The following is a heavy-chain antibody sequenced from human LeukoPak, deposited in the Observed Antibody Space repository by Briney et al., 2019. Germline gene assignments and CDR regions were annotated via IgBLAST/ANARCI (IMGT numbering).Heavy chain of an antibody. V-gene: IGHV4-30-2*01. CDR1: GGSISSGAYY. Sequence: SETLSLTCAVSGGSISSGAYYWGCIRPPPGQGREWIGYIYQSGSTYSNPSLKSRVTISVDWSKNQFSLKLSSVTDADTAVYCCASENVDAFDIWGQGTMVTVSS. CDR3: ASENVDAFDI. D-gene: IGHD1-1*01. CDR2: IYQSGST. J-gene: IGHJ3*02.